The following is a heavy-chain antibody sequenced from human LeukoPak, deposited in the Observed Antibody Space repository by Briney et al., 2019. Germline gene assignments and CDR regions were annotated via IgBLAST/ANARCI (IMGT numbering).Heavy chain of an antibody. J-gene: IGHJ5*02. CDR3: ARASGWQWFDP. Sequence: PSDTLSLTCTVSCVSITIYYWTCIRQPAGKGLEWIGRIFSSGSTNYNPPLKTRLTMSVDTSKNHFSLRLISVTAADTAVYYCARASGWQWFDPWGQGTLVTVYS. D-gene: IGHD6-19*01. CDR1: CVSITIYY. V-gene: IGHV4-4*07. CDR2: IFSSGST.